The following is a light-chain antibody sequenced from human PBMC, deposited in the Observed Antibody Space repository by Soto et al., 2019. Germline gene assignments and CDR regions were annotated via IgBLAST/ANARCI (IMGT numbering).Light chain of an antibody. CDR3: QQYDNLPLT. CDR1: QDISNY. V-gene: IGKV1-33*01. Sequence: DIQMTQSPSSLSASVGDRVTITCQASQDISNYLNWYQQKPGKAPKLLIYDACNLETGVPSRFSGSGSGTDFTCTISSLQPEDIATYYCQQYDNLPLTFGGGTKVEIK. CDR2: DAC. J-gene: IGKJ4*01.